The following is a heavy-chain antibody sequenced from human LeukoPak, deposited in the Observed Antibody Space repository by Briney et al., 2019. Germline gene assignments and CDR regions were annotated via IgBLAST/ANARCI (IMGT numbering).Heavy chain of an antibody. CDR1: GFTFSSYS. CDR2: ISSSSSYI. V-gene: IGHV3-21*01. Sequence: GGSLRLSCAASGFTFSSYSMNWVRQAPGKGLEWASSISSSSSYIYYADSVEGRFTISRDNAKNSLYLQMNSLRAEDTAVYYCARDRQQLILGWFDPWGQGTLVTVSS. CDR3: ARDRQQLILGWFDP. D-gene: IGHD6-13*01. J-gene: IGHJ5*02.